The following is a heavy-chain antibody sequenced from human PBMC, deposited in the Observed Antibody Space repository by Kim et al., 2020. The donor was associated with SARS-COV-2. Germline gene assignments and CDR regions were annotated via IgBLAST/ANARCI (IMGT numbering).Heavy chain of an antibody. CDR2: IYYSGST. D-gene: IGHD4-17*01. Sequence: SETLSLTCTVSGGSISSGDYYWSWIRQPPGKGLEWIGYIYYSGSTYYNPSLKSRVTISVDTSKNQFSLKLSSVTAADTAVYYCARGGGSTVTIGDAFDIWGQGTMVTVSS. CDR1: GGSISSGDYY. CDR3: ARGGGSTVTIGDAFDI. J-gene: IGHJ3*02. V-gene: IGHV4-30-4*01.